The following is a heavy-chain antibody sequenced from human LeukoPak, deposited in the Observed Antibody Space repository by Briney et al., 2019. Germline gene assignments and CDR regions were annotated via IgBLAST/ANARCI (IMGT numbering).Heavy chain of an antibody. V-gene: IGHV3-21*01. CDR1: GFTFSNYN. CDR3: AREYSSSWSDY. Sequence: GSLRLSCAASGFTFSNYNMNWVRQAPGKGLEWVSSITTSSSYIYYADSVKGRFTISRDNAKNSLYLQMSSLRVEDTAVYYCAREYSSSWSDYWGQGTLVTVSS. D-gene: IGHD6-13*01. J-gene: IGHJ4*02. CDR2: ITTSSSYI.